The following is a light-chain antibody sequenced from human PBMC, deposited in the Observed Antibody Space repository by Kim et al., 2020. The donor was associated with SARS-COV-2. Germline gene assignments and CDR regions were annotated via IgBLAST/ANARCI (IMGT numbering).Light chain of an antibody. J-gene: IGLJ3*02. CDR1: SSSIGAGYD. V-gene: IGLV1-40*01. CDR2: GNS. Sequence: RVTMSCTGSSSSIGAGYDVHWYQQLPGTAPKLLIYGNSNRPSGVPDRFSGSKSGTSASLAITGLQAEDEADYYCQSYDSSLSGSVFGGGTQLTVL. CDR3: QSYDSSLSGSV.